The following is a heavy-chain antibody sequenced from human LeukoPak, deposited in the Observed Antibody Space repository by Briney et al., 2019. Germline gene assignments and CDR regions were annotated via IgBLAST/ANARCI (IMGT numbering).Heavy chain of an antibody. Sequence: PSETLSLTCTVSGGSISSHYWSWIRQPPGKGLEWIGYIYYSGSTNYNPSLKSRVTISVDTSKNQFSLKLSSVTAADTAVYYCARAKYSSGWYYFDYWGQGTLVTVSS. D-gene: IGHD6-19*01. CDR2: IYYSGST. J-gene: IGHJ4*02. CDR1: GGSISSHY. CDR3: ARAKYSSGWYYFDY. V-gene: IGHV4-59*11.